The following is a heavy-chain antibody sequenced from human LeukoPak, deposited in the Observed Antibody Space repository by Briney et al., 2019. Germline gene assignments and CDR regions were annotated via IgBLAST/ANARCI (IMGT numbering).Heavy chain of an antibody. CDR3: ARVRFSDFWSGYLFLNYGMDV. CDR1: GYTFTSYY. CDR2: INPSGGST. J-gene: IGHJ6*02. V-gene: IGHV1-46*01. D-gene: IGHD3-3*01. Sequence: ASVTVSCTASGYTFTSYYMHWVRQAPGQGLEWMGIINPSGGSTSYAQKFQGRVTMTRDTSTSTVYMELSSLRSEDTAVYYCARVRFSDFWSGYLFLNYGMDVWGQGTTVTVSS.